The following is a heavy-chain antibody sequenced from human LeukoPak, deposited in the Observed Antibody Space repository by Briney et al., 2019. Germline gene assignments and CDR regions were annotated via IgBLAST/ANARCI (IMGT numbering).Heavy chain of an antibody. Sequence: PGGSLRLSCAASGFTFSNYAMSWVRQAPGKGLEWVSGISGSGGTTYHADSVKGRFTISRDYSKNTLYLQMNSLRAEDTAVYYCAKDLTVTTLGYMDYWGQGTLATVSS. V-gene: IGHV3-23*01. CDR2: ISGSGGTT. CDR1: GFTFSNYA. CDR3: AKDLTVTTLGYMDY. J-gene: IGHJ4*02. D-gene: IGHD4-17*01.